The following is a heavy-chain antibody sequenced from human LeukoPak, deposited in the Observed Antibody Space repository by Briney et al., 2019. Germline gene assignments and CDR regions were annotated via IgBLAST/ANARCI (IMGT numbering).Heavy chain of an antibody. CDR2: IIPIFGAP. V-gene: IGHV1-69*01. Sequence: SVKVSCKASGGTFGNYAISWVRQAPGQGLEWMGGIIPIFGAPNYAQRFQGRVTITADESTSTAYMELSSLRSEDTAVYFCARDRVKGTVTTTDAFDIWGQGTMVTVSS. CDR1: GGTFGNYA. J-gene: IGHJ3*02. CDR3: ARDRVKGTVTTTDAFDI. D-gene: IGHD4-17*01.